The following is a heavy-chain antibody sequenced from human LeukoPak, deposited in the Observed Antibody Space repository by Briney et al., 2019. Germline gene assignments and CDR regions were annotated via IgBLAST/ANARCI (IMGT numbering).Heavy chain of an antibody. CDR1: GGSISSSSYY. V-gene: IGHV4-39*01. CDR3: ARHFPGVVVVAALGY. D-gene: IGHD2-15*01. CDR2: IYYSWST. Sequence: SETLSLTCTVSGGSISSSSYYWGWIRQPPGKGLEWIGSIYYSWSTYYNPSLKSRVTISVDTSKNQFSLKLSSVTAADTAVYYCARHFPGVVVVAALGYWGQGTLVTVSS. J-gene: IGHJ4*02.